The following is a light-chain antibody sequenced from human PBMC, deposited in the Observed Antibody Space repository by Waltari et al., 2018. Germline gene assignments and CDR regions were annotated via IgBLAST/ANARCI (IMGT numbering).Light chain of an antibody. CDR3: YSTDSSGNVQV. CDR2: EDV. Sequence: SYELTQPPSVSVSPGQTARITCSGDALPKKYAYWYQQKSGQAPVQVIYEDVKRPSGIPERFSGSSSGTMVTLTISGAQVEDEVDYYCYSTDSSGNVQVFGGGTKLTVL. CDR1: ALPKKY. V-gene: IGLV3-10*01. J-gene: IGLJ2*01.